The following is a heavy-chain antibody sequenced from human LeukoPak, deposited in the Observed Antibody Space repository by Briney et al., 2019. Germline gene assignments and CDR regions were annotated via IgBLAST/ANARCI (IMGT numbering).Heavy chain of an antibody. V-gene: IGHV1-46*01. CDR3: ARDVYSIAAAGTFDY. Sequence: ASVKVSCKTSGYTFSNYYMHWVRQAPGQRFEWMGVMLPRDGSTSYAQKFQGRVTMTRDTSTSTAYMELRSLRSDDTAVYYCARDVYSIAAAGTFDYWGQGTLVTVSS. CDR2: MLPRDGST. CDR1: GYTFSNYY. J-gene: IGHJ4*02. D-gene: IGHD6-13*01.